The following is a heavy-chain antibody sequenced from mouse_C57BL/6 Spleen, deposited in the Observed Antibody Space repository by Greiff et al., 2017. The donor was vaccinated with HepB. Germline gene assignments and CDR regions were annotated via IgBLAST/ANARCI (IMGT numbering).Heavy chain of an antibody. J-gene: IGHJ3*01. D-gene: IGHD2-10*02. CDR3: ARGEGYANDFAY. Sequence: QVHVKQPGAELVRPGSSVKLSCKASGYTFTSYWMHWVKQRPIQGLEWIGNIDPSDSETHYNQKFKDKATLTVDKSSSTAYMQLSSLTSEDSAVYYCARGEGYANDFAYWGQGTLVTVSA. V-gene: IGHV1-52*01. CDR2: IDPSDSET. CDR1: GYTFTSYW.